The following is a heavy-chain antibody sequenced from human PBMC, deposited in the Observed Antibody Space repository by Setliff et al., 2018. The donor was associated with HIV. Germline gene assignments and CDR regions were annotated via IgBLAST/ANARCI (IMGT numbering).Heavy chain of an antibody. J-gene: IGHJ6*02. Sequence: GASVKVSCKASGGSFSSYALHWVRQAPGQGLEWMGNILPIFNKVNYAQKFRGRVTITADKSTSTAYMELSSLTSDDAAVYFCARGNLKNFWSGHSVYGMDVWGQGTTVTVSS. CDR3: ARGNLKNFWSGHSVYGMDV. CDR2: ILPIFNKV. V-gene: IGHV1-69*04. D-gene: IGHD3-3*01. CDR1: GGSFSSYA.